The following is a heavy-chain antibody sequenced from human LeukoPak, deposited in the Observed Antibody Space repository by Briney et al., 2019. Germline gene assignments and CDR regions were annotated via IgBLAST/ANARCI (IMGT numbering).Heavy chain of an antibody. CDR2: IGGSGADT. V-gene: IGHV3-23*01. CDR3: VKRPGSSSSGTFEY. CDR1: GFSFSNYA. J-gene: IGHJ4*02. Sequence: PGGSLRLSCAPSGFSFSNYAMSWVRQAPGKGLEWVSSIGGSGADTYYPDSVKGRFTISRDNSKNTLFLQMNSLKDEDTAVYYYVKRPGSSSSGTFEYWGQGTLVTVSS. D-gene: IGHD6-6*01.